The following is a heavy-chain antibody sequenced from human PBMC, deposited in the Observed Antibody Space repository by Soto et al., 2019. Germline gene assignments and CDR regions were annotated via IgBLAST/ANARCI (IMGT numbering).Heavy chain of an antibody. CDR3: VRVYGRSSCFFDS. Sequence: SETLSLTCGVSGYSLTSGYHWGWIRQPPGKGLEWIGTIYHSGTTYYNPSLMSRVTMSVDTSKDQFSLKVASATAADTAVYFCVRVYGRSSCFFDSWGQGTLVTVSS. V-gene: IGHV4-38-2*01. CDR1: GYSLTSGYH. J-gene: IGHJ4*02. CDR2: IYHSGTT. D-gene: IGHD6-6*01.